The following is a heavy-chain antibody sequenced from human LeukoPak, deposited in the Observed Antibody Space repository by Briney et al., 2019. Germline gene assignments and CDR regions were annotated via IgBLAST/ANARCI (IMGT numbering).Heavy chain of an antibody. D-gene: IGHD5-24*01. CDR3: ATPPRSEAYKT. J-gene: IGHJ5*02. Sequence: GGSLRLSCAASGFTFSTYWMSWVRQAPGKGLEWVANIKEDGSEKYYVDSVKGRFTISRDNAKNSLYLQMNSLRAEDTAVYYCATPPRSEAYKTWGQGSQVTVSS. V-gene: IGHV3-7*01. CDR2: IKEDGSEK. CDR1: GFTFSTYW.